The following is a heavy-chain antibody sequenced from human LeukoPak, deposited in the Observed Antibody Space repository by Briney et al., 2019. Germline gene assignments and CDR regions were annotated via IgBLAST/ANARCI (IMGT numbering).Heavy chain of an antibody. CDR1: GYTFTSYY. CDR2: INPSGGST. CDR3: ATDLTTVGTSSGGAPY. D-gene: IGHD4-23*01. J-gene: IGHJ4*02. Sequence: GASVKVSCKASGYTFTSYYMHWVRQAPGQGLEWMGIINPSGGSTSYAQKFQGRVTMTRDTSTSTVYMELSSLRSEDTAVYYCATDLTTVGTSSGGAPYWGQGTLVTVSS. V-gene: IGHV1-46*01.